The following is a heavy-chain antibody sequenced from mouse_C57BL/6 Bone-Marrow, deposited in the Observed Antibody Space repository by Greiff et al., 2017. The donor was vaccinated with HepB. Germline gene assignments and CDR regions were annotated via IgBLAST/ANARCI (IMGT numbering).Heavy chain of an antibody. V-gene: IGHV1-61*01. J-gene: IGHJ2*01. CDR2: IYPSDSET. CDR3: ARGRERRYFDY. Sequence: QVQLQQPGAELVRPGSSVKLSCKASGYTFTSYWMDWVKQRPGQGLEWIGNIYPSDSETHYNQKFKDKATLTVDKSSSTAYMQLSSLTSEDSAFYYCARGRERRYFDYWGQGTTLTVSS. CDR1: GYTFTSYW.